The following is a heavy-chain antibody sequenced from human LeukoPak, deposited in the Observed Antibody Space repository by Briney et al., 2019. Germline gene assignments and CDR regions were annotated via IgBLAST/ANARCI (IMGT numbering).Heavy chain of an antibody. V-gene: IGHV4-59*01. CDR1: GGSISSYY. CDR3: ARTTFGWVDTAMATGDFDY. D-gene: IGHD5-18*01. Sequence: SETLSLTCTVSGGSISSYYWSWIRQPPGKGLEWIGYIDYSGSTNYNPSLKSRVTISVDTSKNQFSLKLSSVTAADTAVYYCARTTFGWVDTAMATGDFDYWGQGTLVTVSS. CDR2: IDYSGST. J-gene: IGHJ4*02.